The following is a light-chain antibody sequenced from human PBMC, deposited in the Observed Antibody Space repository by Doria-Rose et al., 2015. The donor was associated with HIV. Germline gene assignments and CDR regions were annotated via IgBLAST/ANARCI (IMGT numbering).Light chain of an antibody. CDR3: QQYYDTPS. J-gene: IGKJ3*01. Sequence: HQKPGQHHNLLSYRASTRQPGVPARCSGSGSGTDFTLTISSLEAEDVAVYYCQQYYDTPSFGPGTTVDIK. CDR2: RAS. V-gene: IGKV4-1*01.